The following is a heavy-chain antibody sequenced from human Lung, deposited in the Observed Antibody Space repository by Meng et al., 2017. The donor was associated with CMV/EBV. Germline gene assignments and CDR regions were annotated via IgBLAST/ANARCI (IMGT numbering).Heavy chain of an antibody. D-gene: IGHD3-3*01. V-gene: IGHV1-8*03. J-gene: IGHJ6*02. CDR1: GYTFTSYD. Sequence: ASVKVSXKASGYTFTSYDINWVRQATGQGLEWMGWMNPNSGNTGYAQKFQGRVTITRNTSISTAYMELSSLRSEDTTVYYCASGKTYYDFRSGYLTENGMDVWGQGNXVNGSS. CDR2: MNPNSGNT. CDR3: ASGKTYYDFRSGYLTENGMDV.